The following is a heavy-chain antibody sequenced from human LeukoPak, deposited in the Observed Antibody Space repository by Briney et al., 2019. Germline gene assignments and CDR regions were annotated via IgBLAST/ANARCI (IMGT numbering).Heavy chain of an antibody. V-gene: IGHV1-2*02. CDR1: GYTFTGYY. D-gene: IGHD3-10*01. J-gene: IGHJ5*02. CDR3: ARGPVLLFFSVDNLFDP. CDR2: INPNSGGT. Sequence: ASVKVSCKASGYTFTGYYMHWVRQAPGQGLEWMGWINPNSGGTNYAQKFQGRVTMTRDTSISTAYMELSRLRSDDTAVYYCARGPVLLFFSVDNLFDPWGQGPLFTVSS.